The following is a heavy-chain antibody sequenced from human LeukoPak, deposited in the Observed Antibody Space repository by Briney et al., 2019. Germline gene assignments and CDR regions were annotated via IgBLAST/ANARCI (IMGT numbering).Heavy chain of an antibody. J-gene: IGHJ4*02. CDR3: ASGVWTGAELDY. Sequence: GGSLRLSCAASGFTFSSYSMNWARQAPGKGLEWVSSISSSSSYIYYADSVKGRFTISRDNAKNSLYLQMNSLRAEDTAVYYCASGVWTGAELDYWGQGTLVTVSS. V-gene: IGHV3-21*01. D-gene: IGHD1-26*01. CDR2: ISSSSSYI. CDR1: GFTFSSYS.